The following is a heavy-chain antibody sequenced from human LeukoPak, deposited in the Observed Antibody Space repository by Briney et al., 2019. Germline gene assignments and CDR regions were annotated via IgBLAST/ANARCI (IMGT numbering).Heavy chain of an antibody. Sequence: SQTLSLTCAISGDSVSSNSAAWNWIRQSPSRGLEWLGRTYYRSKWYNDCAVSVKSRITINPDTSKNQFSLQLNSVTPEDTAVYYCARGAYSSSWNYYYYYYMDVWGKGTTVTVSS. CDR1: GDSVSSNSAA. CDR2: TYYRSKWYN. D-gene: IGHD6-13*01. V-gene: IGHV6-1*01. CDR3: ARGAYSSSWNYYYYYYMDV. J-gene: IGHJ6*03.